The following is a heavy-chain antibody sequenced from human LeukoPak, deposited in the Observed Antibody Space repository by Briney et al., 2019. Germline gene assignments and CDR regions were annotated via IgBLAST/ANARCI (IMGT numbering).Heavy chain of an antibody. D-gene: IGHD2-2*01. J-gene: IGHJ4*02. Sequence: GGSLRLSCAASGFTFSSYAMSWVRQAPGKGLEWVSAISGSGGSTYYADSVKGRFTISRDNSKNKLYLQMNSLKAEDTSVYYCATEHPIYCSSSNCPPFDYWGQGTLVTVSS. CDR2: ISGSGGST. CDR1: GFTFSSYA. V-gene: IGHV3-23*01. CDR3: ATEHPIYCSSSNCPPFDY.